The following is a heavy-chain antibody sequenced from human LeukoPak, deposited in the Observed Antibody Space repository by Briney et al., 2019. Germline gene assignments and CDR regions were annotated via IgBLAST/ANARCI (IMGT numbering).Heavy chain of an antibody. CDR3: ARDDPNYYDSSGPDAFDI. CDR1: GFTFSSYW. D-gene: IGHD3-22*01. CDR2: IKQDGSEK. V-gene: IGHV3-7*01. Sequence: GGSLRLSCAASGFTFSSYWMRWVRQAPGKGLEWVANIKQDGSEKYYVDSVKGRFTISRDNAKNSLYLQMNSLRAEDTAVYYCARDDPNYYDSSGPDAFDIWGQGTMVTVSS. J-gene: IGHJ3*02.